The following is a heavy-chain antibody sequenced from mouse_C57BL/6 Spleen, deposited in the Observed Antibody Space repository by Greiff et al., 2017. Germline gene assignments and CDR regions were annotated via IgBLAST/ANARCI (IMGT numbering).Heavy chain of an antibody. CDR1: GYTFTSYW. J-gene: IGHJ2*01. CDR2: IDPSDSET. CDR3: ARRANWDAGNFDY. V-gene: IGHV1-52*01. D-gene: IGHD4-1*01. Sequence: QVQLQQSGAELVRPGSSVKLSCKASGYTFTSYWMHWVKQRPIQGLEWIGNIDPSDSETHYNQKFKDKATLTVDKSSSTAYMQLSSLTSEDSAVYYCARRANWDAGNFDYWGQGTTLTVSS.